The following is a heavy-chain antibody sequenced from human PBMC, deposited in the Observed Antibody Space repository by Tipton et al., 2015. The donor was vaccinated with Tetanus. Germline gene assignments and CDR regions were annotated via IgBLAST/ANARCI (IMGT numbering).Heavy chain of an antibody. Sequence: SLRLSCTGSGFAFNTYDMNWVRQAPGEGLEWVSTITASGGSTYYADSVKGRFTISRDNSKNTLYLQMNSLRAEDTAVYYCAREADCSGGSCFSGDFDNWGQGTQVTVSS. CDR3: AREADCSGGSCFSGDFDN. D-gene: IGHD2-15*01. V-gene: IGHV3-23*01. J-gene: IGHJ4*02. CDR2: ITASGGST. CDR1: GFAFNTYD.